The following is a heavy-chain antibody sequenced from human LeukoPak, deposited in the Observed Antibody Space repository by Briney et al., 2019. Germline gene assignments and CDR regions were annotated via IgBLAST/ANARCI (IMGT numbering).Heavy chain of an antibody. CDR1: GFTFTRYW. V-gene: IGHV3-74*01. CDR3: ARVPSQYGGYDYDY. J-gene: IGHJ4*02. CDR2: INGDGSST. D-gene: IGHD5-12*01. Sequence: PGGSLRLSCAASGFTFTRYWMHWVRQAPGKGLVWVSRINGDGSSTTYADSVKGRFTISRDNAENTLYLQMNSLRAEDTAVYYCARVPSQYGGYDYDYWGQGTLVTVSS.